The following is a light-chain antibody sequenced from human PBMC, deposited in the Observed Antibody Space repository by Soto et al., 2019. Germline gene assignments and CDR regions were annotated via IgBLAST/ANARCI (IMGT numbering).Light chain of an antibody. Sequence: DIQLTQSPSLLSASVGDRVTITCRASQAISTYLAWYQQTSGKAPKLLISAASTLQRGVPSRFRGSGSGTQFTLTISSLQPEDFATYHCQQYNSYSVPSFGQGTKVEIK. CDR1: QAISTY. V-gene: IGKV1-9*01. J-gene: IGKJ1*01. CDR2: AAS. CDR3: QQYNSYSVPS.